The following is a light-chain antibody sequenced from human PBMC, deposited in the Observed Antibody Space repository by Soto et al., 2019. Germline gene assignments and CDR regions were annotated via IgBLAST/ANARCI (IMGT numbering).Light chain of an antibody. CDR2: GAS. CDR1: QRISSNS. V-gene: IGKV3D-20*02. Sequence: EIVLTQSPGTLSLSPGERGTLSCRARQRISSNSLAWYQQKPGQAPRLLIYGASSRATGIPDRFSGSGSGTDFTLTISNLEPEDFAVYYCQQRSDWPWTFGQGTKVDI. CDR3: QQRSDWPWT. J-gene: IGKJ1*01.